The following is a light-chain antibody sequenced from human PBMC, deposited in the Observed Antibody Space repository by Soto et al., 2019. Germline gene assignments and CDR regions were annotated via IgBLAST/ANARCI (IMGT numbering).Light chain of an antibody. CDR1: QSISSW. CDR2: DAS. Sequence: DIQMTQSPSTLSASVGDRVTITCRASQSISSWLAWYQQKPGKAPKLLIYDASSLESGVPSRFSGSESGTDFTLTISSLQAEDFATYYCQQYNSFSWTFGQGTKVDI. CDR3: QQYNSFSWT. J-gene: IGKJ1*01. V-gene: IGKV1-5*01.